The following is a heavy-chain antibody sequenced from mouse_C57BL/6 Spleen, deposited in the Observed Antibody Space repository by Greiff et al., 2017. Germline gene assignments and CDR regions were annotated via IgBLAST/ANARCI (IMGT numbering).Heavy chain of an antibody. CDR3: ARKVTTVVAPMDY. CDR1: GYTFTSYW. CDR2: IDPSDSYT. V-gene: IGHV1-59*01. J-gene: IGHJ4*01. Sequence: QVQLKQPGAELVRPGTSVKLSCKASGYTFTSYWMHWVKQRPGQGLEWIGVIDPSDSYTNYNQKFKGKATLTVDTSSSTAYLQLSSLTSEDSAVYYCARKVTTVVAPMDYWGQGTSVTVSS. D-gene: IGHD1-1*01.